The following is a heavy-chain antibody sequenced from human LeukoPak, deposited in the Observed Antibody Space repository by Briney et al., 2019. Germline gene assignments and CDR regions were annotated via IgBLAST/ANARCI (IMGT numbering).Heavy chain of an antibody. CDR2: IYHSGNT. J-gene: IGHJ4*02. CDR1: GASIASTSYY. CDR3: ARVADSSGWFGDYFDN. Sequence: SETLSLTCSVSGASIASTSYYWGWVRQPPRKGLEWIGNIYHSGNTYYTSSLRSRVTISVDTSKNLFSLNLTSVTGADTAVYFCARVADSSGWFGDYFDNWGLGTLVTVSS. V-gene: IGHV4-39*02. D-gene: IGHD6-19*01.